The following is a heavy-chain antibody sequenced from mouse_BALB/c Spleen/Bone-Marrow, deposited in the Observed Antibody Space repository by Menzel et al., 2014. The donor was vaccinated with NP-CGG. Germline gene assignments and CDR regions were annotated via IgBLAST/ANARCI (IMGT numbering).Heavy chain of an antibody. J-gene: IGHJ2*01. CDR1: GFDFSRYW. CDR3: ARPGTWGYFDY. Sequence: EVKLMESGGGLVQPGGSLKLSCAASGFDFSRYWMSWVRRAPGKGLEWIGEINPDSSMINYTPSLKDKFIISRDNAKNTLYLQMSKVRSEDTALYYCARPGTWGYFDYWGQGTTLTVSS. CDR2: INPDSSMI. D-gene: IGHD4-1*01. V-gene: IGHV4-1*02.